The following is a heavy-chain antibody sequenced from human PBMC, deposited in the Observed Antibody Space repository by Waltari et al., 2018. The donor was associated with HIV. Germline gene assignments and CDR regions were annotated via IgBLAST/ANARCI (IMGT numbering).Heavy chain of an antibody. D-gene: IGHD3-10*01. Sequence: EVQLVESGGVVVQPGGSPRLSCAASGFTFDDYAIHWVRQAPGKGLEWVSLISWDGGSTYYADSVKGRFTISRDNSKNSLYLQMNSLRAEDTALYYCAKANGELGFDYWGQGTLVTVSS. CDR1: GFTFDDYA. CDR3: AKANGELGFDY. CDR2: ISWDGGST. J-gene: IGHJ4*02. V-gene: IGHV3-43D*04.